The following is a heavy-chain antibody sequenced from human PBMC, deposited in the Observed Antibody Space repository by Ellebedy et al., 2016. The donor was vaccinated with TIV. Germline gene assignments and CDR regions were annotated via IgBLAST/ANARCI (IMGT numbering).Heavy chain of an antibody. J-gene: IGHJ3*02. CDR1: GYTFTDYY. Sequence: AASVKVSCKASGYTFTDYYMHWVRQAPAQGLEWMGWINPNSGGTNYAQKFLGRVTMTRETSISTAYRELSRLLSDDTAVYYFARGWGSSGPRRAFDIWGQGTMVTVSS. V-gene: IGHV1-2*02. CDR3: ARGWGSSGPRRAFDI. D-gene: IGHD6-19*01. CDR2: INPNSGGT.